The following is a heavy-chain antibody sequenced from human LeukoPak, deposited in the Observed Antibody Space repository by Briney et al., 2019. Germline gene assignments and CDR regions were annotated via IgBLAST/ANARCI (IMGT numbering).Heavy chain of an antibody. V-gene: IGHV4-59*08. CDR1: GASISNFY. Sequence: PSETLSLTCNVSGASISNFYWTWIRQPPGKGLEWIAYMYYNGRTNYNPSLESRVTISVDTFKNQCSLKLTSVTAADTALYYCARGGDIAVAGVLDYWGQGTQVTVSS. CDR2: MYYNGRT. J-gene: IGHJ4*02. D-gene: IGHD6-19*01. CDR3: ARGGDIAVAGVLDY.